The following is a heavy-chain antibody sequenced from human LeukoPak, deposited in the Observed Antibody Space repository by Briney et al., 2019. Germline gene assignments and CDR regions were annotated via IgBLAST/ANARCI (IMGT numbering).Heavy chain of an antibody. CDR3: TRHGGRDYYDSSEDAFDI. J-gene: IGHJ3*02. V-gene: IGHV1-69*06. Sequence: SVKVSCKASGGTFSSYAISWVRQAPGQGLEWMGGIIPIFGTANYAQKFQGRVTITADKSTSTAYRELSSLRSEDTAVYYCTRHGGRDYYDSSEDAFDIWGQGTMVIVSS. CDR2: IIPIFGTA. CDR1: GGTFSSYA. D-gene: IGHD3-22*01.